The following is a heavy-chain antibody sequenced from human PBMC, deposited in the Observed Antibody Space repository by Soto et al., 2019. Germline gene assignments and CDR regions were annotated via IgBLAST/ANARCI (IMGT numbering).Heavy chain of an antibody. V-gene: IGHV4-61*01. Sequence: QVQLQESGPGLVKPSETLSLTCTVSGGSVSSGSYYWSWIRQPPGKGLEWIGYIYYSGSTNYNPSRKSRVPIAVDTSKNQFSLKQSSVSAADTSVYYCERDKGIAVAGTNYYGMDVWGQGTTVTVSS. CDR1: GGSVSSGSYY. J-gene: IGHJ6*02. CDR2: IYYSGST. D-gene: IGHD6-19*01. CDR3: ERDKGIAVAGTNYYGMDV.